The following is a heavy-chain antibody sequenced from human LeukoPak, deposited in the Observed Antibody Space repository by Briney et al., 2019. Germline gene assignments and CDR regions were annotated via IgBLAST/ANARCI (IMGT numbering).Heavy chain of an antibody. V-gene: IGHV5-51*01. J-gene: IGHJ5*02. CDR1: GYSFTSYW. CDR2: IYPGDSDT. CDR3: ARGRPDIVVVPEQQRANWFDP. D-gene: IGHD2-2*01. Sequence: GESLKISCKGSGYSFTSYWIGWVRQMPGKGLEWMGIIYPGDSDTRYSPSFQGQVTISADKSISTAYLQWSSLKASDTAMYYCARGRPDIVVVPEQQRANWFDPWGQGTLVTVSS.